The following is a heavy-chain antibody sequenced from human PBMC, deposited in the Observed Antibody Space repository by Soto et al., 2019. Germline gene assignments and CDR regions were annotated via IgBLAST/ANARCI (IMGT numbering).Heavy chain of an antibody. J-gene: IGHJ6*02. D-gene: IGHD5-12*01. Sequence: ASVKVCCKASGFTFTSSAIQWVRQARGQRLEWIGWIAVGSGSTNYAQKFQERVLLTRDMSTSTAYMELSSLTYEDTAVYYCAADQVMVLSGYPYGMVLWCQGT. CDR3: AADQVMVLSGYPYGMVL. CDR2: IAVGSGST. V-gene: IGHV1-58*02. CDR1: GFTFTSSA.